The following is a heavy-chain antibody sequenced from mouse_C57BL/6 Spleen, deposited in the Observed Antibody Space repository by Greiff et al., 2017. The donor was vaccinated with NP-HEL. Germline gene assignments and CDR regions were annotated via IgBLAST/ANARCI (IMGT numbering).Heavy chain of an antibody. CDR2: IYPGDGDT. D-gene: IGHD2-2*01. Sequence: VQLKESGAELVKPGASVKISCKASGYAFSSYWMNWVKQRPGKGLEWIGQIYPGDGDTNYNGKFKGKATLTADKSSSTAYMQLSSLTSEDSAVYFCAGGVYGYDEAWFAYWGQGTLVTVSA. V-gene: IGHV1-80*01. CDR3: AGGVYGYDEAWFAY. CDR1: GYAFSSYW. J-gene: IGHJ3*01.